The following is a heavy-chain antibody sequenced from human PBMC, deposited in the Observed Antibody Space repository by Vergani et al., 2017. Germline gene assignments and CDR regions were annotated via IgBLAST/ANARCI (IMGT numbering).Heavy chain of an antibody. CDR2: IYYSGST. D-gene: IGHD3-16*02. J-gene: IGHJ5*02. CDR3: ARSPFGGVIVRGWFVP. Sequence: QVHLQESGPGLVKPSQTLSLTCTVSGGSISSGYYWSWIRQHPGKGLKWIGYIYYSGSTYYNPSLKSRVTISVDTSKNQFSLKLNSVTAADTAVYYCARSPFGGVIVRGWFVPWGQGTLVTVSS. V-gene: IGHV4-31*03. CDR1: GGSISSGYY.